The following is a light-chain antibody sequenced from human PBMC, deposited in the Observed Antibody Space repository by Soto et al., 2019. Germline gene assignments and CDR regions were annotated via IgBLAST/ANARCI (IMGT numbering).Light chain of an antibody. V-gene: IGKV3-20*01. Sequence: EIVLTQSPGTLSLSPGERATLSCRASQNISTSYLAWYQQKPGQAPRLLIYGTSNRATGIPDRFSGSGSGSDFILTISRLEPEDLAVYFCQQYSSSVYTFGQGTKLEIK. CDR3: QQYSSSVYT. J-gene: IGKJ2*01. CDR1: QNISTSY. CDR2: GTS.